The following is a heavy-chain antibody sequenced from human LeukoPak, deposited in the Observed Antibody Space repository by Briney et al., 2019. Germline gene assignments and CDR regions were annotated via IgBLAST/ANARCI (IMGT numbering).Heavy chain of an antibody. Sequence: GGSLRLSCAASGFTFSNYWMTWVRQAPGKGLEWVASIKQDGSEETYVDSVKGRFTVSRDNAKNSLYLQMNSLRVEDTAVYYCARGGGSPDYWGQGTLATVSS. D-gene: IGHD2-15*01. V-gene: IGHV3-7*01. CDR1: GFTFSNYW. CDR2: IKQDGSEE. J-gene: IGHJ4*02. CDR3: ARGGGSPDY.